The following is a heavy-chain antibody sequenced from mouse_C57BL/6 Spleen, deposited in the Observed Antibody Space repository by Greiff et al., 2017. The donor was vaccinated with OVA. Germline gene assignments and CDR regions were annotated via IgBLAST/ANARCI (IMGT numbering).Heavy chain of an antibody. CDR3: ASRLDSSGYYFDY. J-gene: IGHJ2*01. CDR1: GYTFTSYW. D-gene: IGHD3-2*02. V-gene: IGHV1-52*01. Sequence: VQLQQSGAELVRPGSSVKLSCKASGYTFTSYWMHWVKQRPIQGLEWIGNIDPSDSETHYNQKFKDKATLTVDKSSSTAYMQLSSLTSEDSAVYYCASRLDSSGYYFDYWGQGTTLTVSS. CDR2: IDPSDSET.